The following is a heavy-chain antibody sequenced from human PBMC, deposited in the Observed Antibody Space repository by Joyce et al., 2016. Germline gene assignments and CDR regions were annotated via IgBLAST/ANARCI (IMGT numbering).Heavy chain of an antibody. CDR2: ISSRGDST. Sequence: EVQVLESGGGLVQPGGSLRLSCAVSGFILRRYDMSWVRQAPGKGVEWVSAISSRGDSTYYTDSVKGRFTVSRDNSKKILYLQMNTLRAEDTAVYYCAKASLTGYYIGAYYFDYWGQGTLVTVSS. J-gene: IGHJ4*02. CDR1: GFILRRYD. CDR3: AKASLTGYYIGAYYFDY. D-gene: IGHD3-9*01. V-gene: IGHV3-23*01.